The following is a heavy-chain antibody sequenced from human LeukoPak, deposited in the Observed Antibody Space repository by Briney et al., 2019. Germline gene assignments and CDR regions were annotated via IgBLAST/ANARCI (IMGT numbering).Heavy chain of an antibody. J-gene: IGHJ5*02. D-gene: IGHD3-10*01. CDR1: GGSISSGGYY. Sequence: SSETLSLTCTVSGGSISSGGYYWSWIRQPPGKGLEWIGYIYHSGSTYYNPSLKSRVTISVDRSKNQFSLKLSSVTAADTAVYYCARVGGLMVRGVLGSSLFDPWGQGTLVTVSS. V-gene: IGHV4-30-2*01. CDR2: IYHSGST. CDR3: ARVGGLMVRGVLGSSLFDP.